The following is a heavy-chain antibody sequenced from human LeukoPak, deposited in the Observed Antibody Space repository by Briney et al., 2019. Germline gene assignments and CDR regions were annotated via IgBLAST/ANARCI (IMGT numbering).Heavy chain of an antibody. D-gene: IGHD3-22*01. CDR3: ARDRGRYYDSRGFYWGYYFDS. J-gene: IGHJ4*02. V-gene: IGHV3-69-1*01. CDR2: IGGAT. CDR1: GFIFSDYS. Sequence: GGSLRLSCAASGFIFSDYSMNWVRQAPGKGLEWVSYIGGATYYADSVKGRFTISRDSAKNSVYLQMNSLRAEDTAVYYCARDRGRYYDSRGFYWGYYFDSWGQGILVTVST.